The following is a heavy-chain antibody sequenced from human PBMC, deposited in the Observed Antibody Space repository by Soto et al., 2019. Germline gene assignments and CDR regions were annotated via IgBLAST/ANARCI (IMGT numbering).Heavy chain of an antibody. CDR1: GFTFSRYA. CDR3: ARRLGSSSLPNSFDY. D-gene: IGHD6-13*01. J-gene: IGHJ4*02. V-gene: IGHV3-30-3*01. CDR2: ISYDGSNK. Sequence: GGSLRLSCAASGFTFSRYAMHWVRQAPGKGLEWVAVISYDGSNKYYADSVKGRFTISRDNSKNTLYLQMNSLRAEDTAVYYCARRLGSSSLPNSFDYWGQGTPVTVSS.